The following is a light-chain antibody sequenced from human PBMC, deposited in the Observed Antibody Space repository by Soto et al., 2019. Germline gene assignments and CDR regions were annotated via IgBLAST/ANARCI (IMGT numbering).Light chain of an antibody. Sequence: QSVLTQPASVSGSPGQSITISCTGTSSDVGGYNYVSWYQQHPGKAPKFMIYDVSNRPSGVSNRFSGSKSGNTASLTISGSQAEEEDEYYCCSYTTSNTRQIVFGTGTKPTVL. CDR3: CSYTTSNTRQIV. J-gene: IGLJ1*01. CDR1: SSDVGGYNY. V-gene: IGLV2-14*01. CDR2: DVS.